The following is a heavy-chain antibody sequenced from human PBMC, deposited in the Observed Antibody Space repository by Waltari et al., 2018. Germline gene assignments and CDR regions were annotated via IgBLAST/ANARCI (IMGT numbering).Heavy chain of an antibody. CDR2: SSNSGRDT. CDR1: GLPFSTFA. V-gene: IGHV3-23*01. CDR3: AKDHGIAY. D-gene: IGHD2-21*01. Sequence: QLLESGGDLVQPGGSLRLSCSASGLPFSTFAMGWVRQAPGKGLEWGSGSSNSGRDTYYADSVKGRFTISRDNSKKTLYLLMKSLRVEDTAVYYCAKDHGIAYWGRGTLVSVSA. J-gene: IGHJ4*02.